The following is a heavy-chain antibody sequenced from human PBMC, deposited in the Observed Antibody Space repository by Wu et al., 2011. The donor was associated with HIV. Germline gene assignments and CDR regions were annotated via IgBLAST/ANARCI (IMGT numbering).Heavy chain of an antibody. Sequence: QVLLVQSGAEVKKPGSSVKVSCKASGDSLTKYAFSWVRQAPGQGLEWMGGIIPNSGTTNYAWKFQGRFTVTADESTNTAYMELSSLRSEDTAVYYCARGHSEIAKLDYWGQGTLVTVSS. CDR3: ARGHSEIAKLDY. D-gene: IGHD6-13*01. CDR1: GDSLTKYA. V-gene: IGHV1-69*12. CDR2: IIPNSGTT. J-gene: IGHJ4*02.